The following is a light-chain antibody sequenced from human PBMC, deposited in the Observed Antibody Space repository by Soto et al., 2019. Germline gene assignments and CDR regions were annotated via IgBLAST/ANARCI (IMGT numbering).Light chain of an antibody. CDR1: QSISSY. Sequence: DIQMTQSPYSLSASVGDRVTITCRASQSISSYLNWYQQKPGKAPKLLIYAASSLQSVVPSRFSGGGSGTDFTLTISSLQPEDFATYYCQQSYSTPYTFGQGTKLEIK. CDR3: QQSYSTPYT. V-gene: IGKV1-39*01. J-gene: IGKJ2*01. CDR2: AAS.